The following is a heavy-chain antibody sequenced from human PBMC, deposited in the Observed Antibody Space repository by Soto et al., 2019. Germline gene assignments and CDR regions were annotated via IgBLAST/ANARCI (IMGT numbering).Heavy chain of an antibody. V-gene: IGHV5-51*01. CDR2: IYPGDSDT. CDR1: GYSFTSYW. Sequence: GESLKISCKGSGYSFTSYWIGWVRQMPGKGLEWMGIIYPGDSDTRYSPSFQGQVTISADKSISTAYLQWSSLQASDTAMYYCARSPISIFGGGSNYYYYGMDVWGQGTTVTVSS. CDR3: ARSPISIFGGGSNYYYYGMDV. D-gene: IGHD3-3*01. J-gene: IGHJ6*02.